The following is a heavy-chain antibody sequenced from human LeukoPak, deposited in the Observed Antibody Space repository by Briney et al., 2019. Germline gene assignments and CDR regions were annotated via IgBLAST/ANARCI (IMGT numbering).Heavy chain of an antibody. J-gene: IGHJ4*02. Sequence: GGSLRLSCAASGFTFGSYWMSWVRQAPGKGLEWVANIKQDGSEKYYVDSVKGRFTISRDNAKNSLYLQMNSLRAEDTAVYYCAREGYVSHSSSWYVESDYWGQGTLVTVSS. CDR3: AREGYVSHSSSWYVESDY. D-gene: IGHD6-13*01. CDR2: IKQDGSEK. V-gene: IGHV3-7*01. CDR1: GFTFGSYW.